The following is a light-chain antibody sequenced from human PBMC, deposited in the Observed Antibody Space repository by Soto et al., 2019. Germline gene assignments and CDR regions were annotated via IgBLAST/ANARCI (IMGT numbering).Light chain of an antibody. J-gene: IGKJ5*01. Sequence: EIVLTQSPATLSLSPGGRATLSCRASQSISSYLAWYQRKPGQAPRLLIYDASNRATGIPARFSGSGSGTDFALTISSLEPEDFAVYYCQQRSNWPITFGQGTDWRL. CDR1: QSISSY. CDR2: DAS. V-gene: IGKV3-11*01. CDR3: QQRSNWPIT.